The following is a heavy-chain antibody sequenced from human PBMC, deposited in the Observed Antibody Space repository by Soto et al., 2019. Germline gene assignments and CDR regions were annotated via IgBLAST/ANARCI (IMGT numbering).Heavy chain of an antibody. CDR1: GGSISNHC. Sequence: SETLSLTCTVSGGSISNHCWSWIRQPPGKGLEWIGYIYYSGTTNYNPSLRSRVTISVDMSNKQFYLKLNSVTVADTAVYYCAREGVYSFGYFDSWGQGTLVTVSS. D-gene: IGHD3-3*01. CDR3: AREGVYSFGYFDS. J-gene: IGHJ4*02. V-gene: IGHV4-59*11. CDR2: IYYSGTT.